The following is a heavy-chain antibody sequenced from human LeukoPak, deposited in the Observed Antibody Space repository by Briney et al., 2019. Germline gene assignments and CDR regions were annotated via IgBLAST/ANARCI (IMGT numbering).Heavy chain of an antibody. CDR3: ARGRGLLFRY. D-gene: IGHD2-15*01. CDR2: INHSGST. V-gene: IGHV4-34*01. Sequence: PSETLSLTCAVYGGSFSGYYWSWIRQPPGKGLEWIGEINHSGSTNYNPSLKSRVTISVDTSKNQFSLKLSSVTAADTAVYYCARGRGLLFRYWGQGTLVTVSS. CDR1: GGSFSGYY. J-gene: IGHJ4*02.